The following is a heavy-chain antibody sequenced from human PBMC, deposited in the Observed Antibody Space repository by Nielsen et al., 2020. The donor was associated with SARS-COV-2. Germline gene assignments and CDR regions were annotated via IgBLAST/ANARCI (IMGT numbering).Heavy chain of an antibody. CDR3: GSANYGDHAFDI. Sequence: GESLKISCAASGFTFDDYAMHWVRQAPGKGLEWVSAISGSGGSTYYADSVKGRFTISRDNSKNTLYLQMNSLRAEDTAVYYCGSANYGDHAFDIWGQGTMVTVSS. V-gene: IGHV3-23*01. D-gene: IGHD4-17*01. CDR2: ISGSGGST. J-gene: IGHJ3*02. CDR1: GFTFDDYA.